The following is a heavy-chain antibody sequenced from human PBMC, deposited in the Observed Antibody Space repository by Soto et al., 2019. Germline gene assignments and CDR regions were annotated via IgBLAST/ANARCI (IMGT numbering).Heavy chain of an antibody. D-gene: IGHD3-3*01. CDR1: GFTFSDYY. Sequence: PGWSLRLSCAASGFTFSDYYMSWIRQAPGKGLEWVSYISSSSSYTNYADSVKGRFTISRDNAKNSLYLQMNSLRAEDTAVYYCARDKFDYDFWSGTLYYYGMDVWGQGTTVTVS. V-gene: IGHV3-11*06. CDR3: ARDKFDYDFWSGTLYYYGMDV. J-gene: IGHJ6*02. CDR2: ISSSSSYT.